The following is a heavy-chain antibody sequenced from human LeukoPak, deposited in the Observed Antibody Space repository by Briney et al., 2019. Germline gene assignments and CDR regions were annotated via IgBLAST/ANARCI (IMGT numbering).Heavy chain of an antibody. CDR3: ARDDSDSSGYNVY. CDR2: IKHDGSQK. J-gene: IGHJ4*02. D-gene: IGHD3-22*01. CDR1: GFTFSRYW. Sequence: GGSLRLSCAASGFTFSRYWMSWVRQAPGRGLEWVANIKHDGSQKYYVDSVKGRITISRDNAKNSLYLQMTSLRAEDTAVYYCARDDSDSSGYNVYWGQGTLVTVSS. V-gene: IGHV3-7*05.